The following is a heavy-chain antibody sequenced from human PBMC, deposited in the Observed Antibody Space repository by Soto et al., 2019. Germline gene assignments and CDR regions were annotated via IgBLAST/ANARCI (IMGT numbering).Heavy chain of an antibody. CDR1: GGTFSSYA. J-gene: IGHJ4*02. CDR3: ARGEVGYCSGGSCYYSFDY. V-gene: IGHV1-69*06. Sequence: SVKVSCKASGGTFSSYAISWVRQAPGQGLEWMGGIIPIFGTANYAQKFQGRATITADKSTSTAYMELSSMRSEDTAVYYCARGEVGYCSGGSCYYSFDYWGQGTRVTVSS. D-gene: IGHD2-15*01. CDR2: IIPIFGTA.